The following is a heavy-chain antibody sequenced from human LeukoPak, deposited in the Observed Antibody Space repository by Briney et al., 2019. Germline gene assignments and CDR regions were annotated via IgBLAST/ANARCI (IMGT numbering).Heavy chain of an antibody. J-gene: IGHJ3*02. CDR3: AITYTDYYDLSPGAFDI. Sequence: SETLSLTCTVSGGSISSGGYYWSWIRQPPGKGLEWIGYIYYSGSTNYNPSLKSRVTISVDTSKNQFSLKLSSVTAADTAVYYCAITYTDYYDLSPGAFDIWGQGTMVTVSS. CDR2: IYYSGST. V-gene: IGHV4-61*08. CDR1: GGSISSGGYY. D-gene: IGHD3-22*01.